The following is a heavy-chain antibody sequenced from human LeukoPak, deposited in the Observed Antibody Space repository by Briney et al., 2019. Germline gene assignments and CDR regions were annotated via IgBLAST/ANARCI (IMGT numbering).Heavy chain of an antibody. CDR2: MNPNSGNT. V-gene: IGHV1-8*01. CDR1: EYTFTTYD. D-gene: IGHD7-27*01. CDR3: ARGPRNWGFDY. Sequence: ASVKVSCKASEYTFTTYDINWVRQASGQGLEWMGWMNPNSGNTGYAQKFQGRVTMTRHTSISTAYMELSSLSSEATAVYYCARGPRNWGFDYWGPGTLVTVSS. J-gene: IGHJ4*02.